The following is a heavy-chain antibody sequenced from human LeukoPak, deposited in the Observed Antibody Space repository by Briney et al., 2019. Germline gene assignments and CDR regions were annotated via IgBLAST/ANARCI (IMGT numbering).Heavy chain of an antibody. V-gene: IGHV1-18*01. J-gene: IGHJ4*02. CDR1: GYTFTSYG. D-gene: IGHD3-22*01. Sequence: ASVKVSCKASGYTFTSYGISWVRQAPGQGLEWMGWISPHSGNTNYAQKLQGRVTMTSDTSTSTAYMELRSLRSDDTAVYYCARDGTWGRYYYDSTGYDYYFDYWGQGTLVTVSS. CDR3: ARDGTWGRYYYDSTGYDYYFDY. CDR2: ISPHSGNT.